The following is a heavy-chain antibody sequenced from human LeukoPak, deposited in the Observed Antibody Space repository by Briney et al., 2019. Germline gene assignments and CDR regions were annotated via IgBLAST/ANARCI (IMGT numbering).Heavy chain of an antibody. CDR3: ARENAAAGTDYYYYGMDV. D-gene: IGHD6-13*01. CDR1: GYTLTELS. J-gene: IGHJ6*02. Sequence: VASVKVSCKVSGYTLTELSIRWGRQAPGQGLEWRGWINPNSGGTNYAQKFQGWVTMTRDTSITTAYMELSRLRSDDTAVYYCARENAAAGTDYYYYGMDVWGQGTTVTVSS. V-gene: IGHV1-2*04. CDR2: INPNSGGT.